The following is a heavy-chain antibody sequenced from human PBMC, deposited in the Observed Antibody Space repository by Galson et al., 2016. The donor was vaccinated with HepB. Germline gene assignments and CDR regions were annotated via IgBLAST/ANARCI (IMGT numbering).Heavy chain of an antibody. J-gene: IGHJ5*02. Sequence: SLRLSCAVSGISVSSYAMNWVRQAPGKGLEWVSRISGGGVNTYYGDSVEGRLTISRDNSKNTLYLQMNSLSGEDTALYYCAKGSYSSGSAVNWFDPWGQGTLVTVSS. CDR3: AKGSYSSGSAVNWFDP. CDR1: GISVSSYA. D-gene: IGHD6-19*01. CDR2: ISGGGVNT. V-gene: IGHV3-23*01.